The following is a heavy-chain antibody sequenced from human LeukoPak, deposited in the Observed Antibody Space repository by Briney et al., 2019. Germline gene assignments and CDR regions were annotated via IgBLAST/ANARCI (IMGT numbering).Heavy chain of an antibody. CDR2: IYYSGST. CDR3: ARWYSSGWENWFDP. J-gene: IGHJ6*04. V-gene: IGHV4-39*01. Sequence: SETLSLTCTVSGGSISSSSYYWGWIRQPPGKGLEWIGSIYYSGSTYYNPSLKSRVTISVDTSKNQFSLKLSSVTAADTAVYYCARWYSSGWENWFDPWGKGTTVTVSS. D-gene: IGHD6-19*01. CDR1: GGSISSSSYY.